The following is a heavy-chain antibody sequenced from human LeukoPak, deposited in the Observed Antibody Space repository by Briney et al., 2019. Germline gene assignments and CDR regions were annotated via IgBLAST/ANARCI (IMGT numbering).Heavy chain of an antibody. CDR1: GYTFTGYY. D-gene: IGHD3-22*01. Sequence: ASVKVSCKASGYTFTGYYMHWVRQAPGQGLEWMGRINPNSGGTNYAQKFQGRVTMTRDTSISTAYMELSRLRSGDTAVYYCAREWGLESSRYYYAYWGQGTLVTVSS. J-gene: IGHJ4*02. CDR2: INPNSGGT. CDR3: AREWGLESSRYYYAY. V-gene: IGHV1-2*06.